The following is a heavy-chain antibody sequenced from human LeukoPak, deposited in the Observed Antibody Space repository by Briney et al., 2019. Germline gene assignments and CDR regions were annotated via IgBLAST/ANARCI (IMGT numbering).Heavy chain of an antibody. V-gene: IGHV1-18*01. CDR2: ISAYHGNT. Sequence: ASVKVSCKASGYTFTSYGISWVRQAAGQRLEWIGWISAYHGNTNYAQKLQGRVTMTTDTSTTTAYMELRSLRSDDTAVYYCAREGEMTYYYGSGRGAFDIWGQGTMVTVSS. J-gene: IGHJ3*02. CDR3: AREGEMTYYYGSGRGAFDI. D-gene: IGHD3-10*01. CDR1: GYTFTSYG.